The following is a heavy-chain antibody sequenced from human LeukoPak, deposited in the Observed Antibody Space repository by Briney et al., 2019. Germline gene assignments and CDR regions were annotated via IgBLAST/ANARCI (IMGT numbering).Heavy chain of an antibody. CDR2: IIPIFGTA. CDR3: ARDSYDFWSGYRADYYYGMDV. D-gene: IGHD3-3*01. Sequence: GASVKVSCKASGGTFSSYAISWVRPAPGQGLEWMGGIIPIFGTANYAQKFQGRVTITADESTSTAYMELSSLRSEDTAVYYCARDSYDFWSGYRADYYYGMDVWGQGTTVTVSS. CDR1: GGTFSSYA. J-gene: IGHJ6*02. V-gene: IGHV1-69*13.